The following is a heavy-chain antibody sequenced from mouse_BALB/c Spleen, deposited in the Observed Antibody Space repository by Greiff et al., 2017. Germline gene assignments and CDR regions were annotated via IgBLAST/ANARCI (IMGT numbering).Heavy chain of an antibody. D-gene: IGHD3-1*01. Sequence: DVQLQESGPGLVKPSQSLSLTCSVTGYSITSGYYWNWIRQFPGNKLEWMGYISYDGSNNYNPSLKNRISITRDTSKNQFFLKLNSVTTEDTATYYCARDRGSWYFDVWGAGTTVTVSS. CDR1: GYSITSGYY. J-gene: IGHJ1*01. CDR3: ARDRGSWYFDV. V-gene: IGHV3-6*02. CDR2: ISYDGSN.